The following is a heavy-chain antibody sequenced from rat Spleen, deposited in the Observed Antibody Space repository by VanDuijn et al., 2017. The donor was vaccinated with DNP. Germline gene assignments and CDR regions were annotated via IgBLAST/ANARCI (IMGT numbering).Heavy chain of an antibody. CDR2: MWAGGGT. CDR3: SREAYYGGPLGFDY. J-gene: IGHJ2*01. D-gene: IGHD1-1*01. Sequence: QVQLEESGPGLVQPSQTLSLTCTVSGFSVTSYNVHWVRQPPGKGLEWLGIMWAGGGTDYNSVLRSRLSISRDSSKSQVFLKMNSLQTEDTATYYCSREAYYGGPLGFDYWGQGVVVTVSS. V-gene: IGHV2-30*01. CDR1: GFSVTSYN.